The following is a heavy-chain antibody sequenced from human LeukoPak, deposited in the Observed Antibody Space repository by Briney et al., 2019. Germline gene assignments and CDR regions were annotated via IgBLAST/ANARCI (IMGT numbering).Heavy chain of an antibody. CDR2: IYYSGST. Sequence: PSETLSLTCTVSGGSISSYYWSWIRQPPGKGLEWIGYIYYSGSTYYNPSLKSRVTISVDTSKNQFSLKLSSVTAADTAVYYCARGVIRRALGYWGQGTLVTVSS. D-gene: IGHD1-14*01. CDR1: GGSISSYY. CDR3: ARGVIRRALGY. J-gene: IGHJ4*02. V-gene: IGHV4-59*12.